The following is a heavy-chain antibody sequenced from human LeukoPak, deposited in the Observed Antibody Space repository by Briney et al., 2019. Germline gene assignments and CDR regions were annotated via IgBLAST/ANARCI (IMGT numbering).Heavy chain of an antibody. CDR2: IYYSGST. D-gene: IGHD3-10*01. Sequence: SETLSLTCTVSGGSISSYYWSWIRQPPGKGLEWIGYIYYSGSTNYNPSLKSRVTISVDTSKNRFSLKLSSVTAADTAVYYCARGGGLLWFGALWFDPWGQGTLVTVSS. CDR1: GGSISSYY. CDR3: ARGGGLLWFGALWFDP. V-gene: IGHV4-59*08. J-gene: IGHJ5*02.